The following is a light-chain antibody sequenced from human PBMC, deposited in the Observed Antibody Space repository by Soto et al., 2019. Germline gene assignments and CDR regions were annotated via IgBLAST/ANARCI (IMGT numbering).Light chain of an antibody. CDR1: QSVSSN. Sequence: EVVLTQSPVTLSLCPGERATLSCRASQSVSSNLAWYQQKPGQAPRLLISGASTRATGIPARFSGSGSGTEFTLTISSLQSEDFAVYYCQQYNNWPPWTFGQGTKVDIK. CDR2: GAS. J-gene: IGKJ1*01. CDR3: QQYNNWPPWT. V-gene: IGKV3-15*01.